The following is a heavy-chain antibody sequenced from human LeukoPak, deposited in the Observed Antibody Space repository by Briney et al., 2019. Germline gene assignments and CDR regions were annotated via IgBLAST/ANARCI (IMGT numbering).Heavy chain of an antibody. Sequence: PSETLSLTCTVSGGSISGYYWTWIRQPPGKGLEYIGYIYYSGSTNPNPSLTSRVTISVDASKNQFFLTMSSVTAAGTAVYYCARGRGTFDYWGQGTLVTVSS. V-gene: IGHV4-59*01. CDR2: IYYSGST. CDR1: GGSISGYY. J-gene: IGHJ4*02. CDR3: ARGRGTFDY.